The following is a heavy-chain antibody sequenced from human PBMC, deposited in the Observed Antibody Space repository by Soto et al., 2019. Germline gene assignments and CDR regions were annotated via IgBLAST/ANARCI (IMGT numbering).Heavy chain of an antibody. V-gene: IGHV3-48*03. Sequence: PGGSLRLSCAVSGLTFSSFEMDWVRQAAGKGPEWIPYISRGATTTYYADSVRGRFTISRDNSKNTLYLQMNSLRAEDTAVYYCAKDLGAVAGISFDYCGQGTLVTVSS. D-gene: IGHD6-19*01. CDR1: GLTFSSFE. CDR3: AKDLGAVAGISFDY. CDR2: ISRGATTT. J-gene: IGHJ4*02.